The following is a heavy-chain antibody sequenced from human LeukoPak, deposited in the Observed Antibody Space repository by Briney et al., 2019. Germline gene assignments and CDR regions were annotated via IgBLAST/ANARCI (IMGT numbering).Heavy chain of an antibody. D-gene: IGHD6-19*01. CDR1: GFTFNSYW. J-gene: IGHJ5*02. Sequence: GGSLRLSCAASGFTFNSYWMHWVRQAPGKGLEWVSVISGSGGNTYYADSVKGRFTISRDNSKNTLYLQMNSLRAEDTAVYYCAKPYSSAYYPPGSWGQGTLVTVSS. CDR3: AKPYSSAYYPPGS. V-gene: IGHV3-23*01. CDR2: ISGSGGNT.